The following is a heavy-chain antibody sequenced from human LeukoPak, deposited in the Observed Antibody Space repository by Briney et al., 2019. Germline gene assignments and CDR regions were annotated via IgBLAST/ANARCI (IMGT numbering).Heavy chain of an antibody. CDR3: ARSQYSSSWPY. J-gene: IGHJ4*02. CDR1: GASISNYY. CDR2: IYYSGST. D-gene: IGHD6-13*01. Sequence: PSETLSLTCTVSGASISNYYWGWVRQPPGKGLEWVGYIYYSGSTNYNPSLKSRVTISLDTSKNQFSLKLSSVTAADTAVYYCARSQYSSSWPYWGQGTLVTVSS. V-gene: IGHV4-59*01.